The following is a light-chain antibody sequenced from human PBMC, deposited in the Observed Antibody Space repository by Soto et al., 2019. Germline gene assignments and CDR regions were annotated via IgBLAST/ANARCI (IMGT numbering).Light chain of an antibody. V-gene: IGKV3-20*01. J-gene: IGKJ1*01. CDR1: QSVKNNQ. CDR3: HEYCSSPRT. Sequence: EIVLTQSPGTLSLSPGERATLSCRASQSVKNNQLAWYQQEPGQAPRLLIYAASSRATGIPDRFSGRGSGTDFTLTISRLKPEDVAVYYCHEYCSSPRTFGQGTQVEIK. CDR2: AAS.